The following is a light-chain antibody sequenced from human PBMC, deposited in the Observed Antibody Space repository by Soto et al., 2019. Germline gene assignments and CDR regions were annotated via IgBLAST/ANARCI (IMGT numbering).Light chain of an antibody. Sequence: QSVLTQPASVSGSPGQSITISCTGTSSDVGGYKYVSWYQQHPGKAPKLMIYEVGNRPSGVSNRFSGSKSGNTASLTISGLQAEDEADYYCSSYTSRSTLVFGSGTKLTVL. V-gene: IGLV2-14*01. CDR1: SSDVGGYKY. CDR2: EVG. J-gene: IGLJ1*01. CDR3: SSYTSRSTLV.